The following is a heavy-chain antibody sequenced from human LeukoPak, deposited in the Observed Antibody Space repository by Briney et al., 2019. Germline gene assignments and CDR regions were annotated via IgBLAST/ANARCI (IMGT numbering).Heavy chain of an antibody. J-gene: IGHJ4*02. CDR1: GFTFSDHW. D-gene: IGHD2-2*01. V-gene: IGHV3-7*01. Sequence: GGSLILSCAASGFTFSDHWMSWVRQAPGKGLEWVADIKKDGSEKNQVDSVTISRDNAKNSLYLQMNSLRAEDTAVYYCARDRGYCSSTSCYDAFDYWGQGTLVTVSS. CDR3: ARDRGYCSSTSCYDAFDY. CDR2: IKKDGSEK.